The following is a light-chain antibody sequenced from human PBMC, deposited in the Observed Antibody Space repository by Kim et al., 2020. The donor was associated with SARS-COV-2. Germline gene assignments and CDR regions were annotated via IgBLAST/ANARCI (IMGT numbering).Light chain of an antibody. J-gene: IGLJ1*01. CDR2: DVS. CDR3: SSYTTANTRV. CDR1: SSDIGAFTY. V-gene: IGLV2-14*03. Sequence: SIPISCSGTSSDIGAFTYVSWFQQHPGKAPKLMIYDVSERPSGISNRFSGSTSGNTASLTISGLQAEDEADYYCSSYTTANTRVFGTGTKVTVL.